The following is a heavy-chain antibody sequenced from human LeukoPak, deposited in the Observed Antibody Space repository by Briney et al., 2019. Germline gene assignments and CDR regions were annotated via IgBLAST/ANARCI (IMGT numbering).Heavy chain of an antibody. CDR3: ARTYDSPGYYSPDYYYMDV. CDR1: SYSISSGYY. D-gene: IGHD3-22*01. V-gene: IGHV4-38-2*02. CDR2: IYYSGTT. J-gene: IGHJ6*03. Sequence: SETLSLTCTVSSYSISSGYYWGWIRQPPGKGLEWIGSIYYSGTTHYSPSLKSRVTMSVDTSNNEFSLKLNSVTAADTAVYYCARTYDSPGYYSPDYYYMDVWGKGITVTISS.